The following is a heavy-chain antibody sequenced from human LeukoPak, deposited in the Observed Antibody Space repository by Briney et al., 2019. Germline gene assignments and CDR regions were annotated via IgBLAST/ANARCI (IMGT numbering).Heavy chain of an antibody. CDR1: GFTFSNAW. J-gene: IGHJ4*02. CDR3: TAFVSGSYHLYPRPPPDFDY. Sequence: GGSLRLSCAASGFTFSNAWMSWVRQAPGKGLEWVGRIKSKTDGGTTDYAAPVKGRFTISRDDSKNTLYLQMNSLKTEDTAVYYCTAFVSGSYHLYPRPPPDFDYWGQGTLVTVSS. V-gene: IGHV3-15*01. D-gene: IGHD3-10*01. CDR2: IKSKTDGGTT.